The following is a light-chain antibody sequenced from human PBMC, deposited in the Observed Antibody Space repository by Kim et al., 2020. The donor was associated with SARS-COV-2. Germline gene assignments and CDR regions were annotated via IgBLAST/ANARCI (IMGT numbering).Light chain of an antibody. CDR1: QSISNY. CDR2: AAS. Sequence: DIQMTQSPSSLSASVGDTVTITCRASQSISNYLNWYQQKQGKAPKLLIYAASSLQSGVPSRFSGSGSGTDFTLTISSLQPEDFATYYCQQSYSALYTFGQGTKLEIK. CDR3: QQSYSALYT. V-gene: IGKV1-39*01. J-gene: IGKJ2*01.